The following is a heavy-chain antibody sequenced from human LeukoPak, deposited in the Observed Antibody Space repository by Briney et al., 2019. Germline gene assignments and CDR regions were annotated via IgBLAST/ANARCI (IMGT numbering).Heavy chain of an antibody. D-gene: IGHD3-22*01. CDR2: ISSSSTTM. V-gene: IGHV3-48*02. CDR1: GFSFSSYS. J-gene: IGHJ1*01. Sequence: GGSLRLPCAASGFSFSSYSMNWVRQAPGRGLEWVSYISSSSTTMYYADSVKGRFTISRDNAKNSLYLQMNSLRDEDTAVYYCARAYYDSSGYYYEGFFQDWGQGTLVTVSS. CDR3: ARAYYDSSGYYYEGFFQD.